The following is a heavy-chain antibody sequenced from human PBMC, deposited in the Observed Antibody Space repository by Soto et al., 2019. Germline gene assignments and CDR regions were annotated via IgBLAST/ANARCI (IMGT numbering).Heavy chain of an antibody. Sequence: EVQLVESGGGLVQPGESLRLSCAGSGFVFSDYSMNWVRQAPGRGLEWVSHISSSGTNTYYAASVRGRFTISRYNAKNSLFLRMISLKDDDTAVYYCTRGTKGGSPPLWGRGTLVNVSS. J-gene: IGHJ4*02. CDR1: GFVFSDYS. CDR3: TRGTKGGSPPL. CDR2: ISSSGTNT. D-gene: IGHD1-7*01. V-gene: IGHV3-48*02.